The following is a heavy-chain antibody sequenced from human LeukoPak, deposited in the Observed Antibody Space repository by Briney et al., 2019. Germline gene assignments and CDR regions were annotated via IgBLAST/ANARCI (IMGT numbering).Heavy chain of an antibody. J-gene: IGHJ3*02. D-gene: IGHD3-10*01. CDR2: ISRNSGSI. Sequence: PARSLRLXCAASGFTFDDYAMHWARQAPGKGLEWVSGISRNSGSIGYADSVKGRFTISRDNAKNSLYLQMNSLRAEDMALYYCAKDKGTMVRGVIRAFDIWGQGTMVTVSS. V-gene: IGHV3-9*03. CDR3: AKDKGTMVRGVIRAFDI. CDR1: GFTFDDYA.